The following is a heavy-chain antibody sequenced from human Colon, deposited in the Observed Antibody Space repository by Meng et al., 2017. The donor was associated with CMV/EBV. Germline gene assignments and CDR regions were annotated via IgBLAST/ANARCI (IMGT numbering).Heavy chain of an antibody. CDR2: INPNSGGT. V-gene: IGHV1-2*02. D-gene: IGHD3-22*01. CDR1: VYTFTDNY. CDR3: ARGKNYYDSSGYRKGLDY. J-gene: IGHJ4*02. Sequence: QWQLVQSGAEVKTPGAYVKVSCKASVYTFTDNYMPWVRRAPGQGLEWMGWINPNSGGTNYAQKFQGRVTMTRDTSISTAYMELSRLRSDDTAVYYCARGKNYYDSSGYRKGLDYWGQGTLVTVSS.